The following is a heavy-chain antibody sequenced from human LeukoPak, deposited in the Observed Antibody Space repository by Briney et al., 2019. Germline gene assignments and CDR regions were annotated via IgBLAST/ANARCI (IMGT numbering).Heavy chain of an antibody. V-gene: IGHV4-31*03. CDR2: IYCSGST. J-gene: IGHJ4*02. D-gene: IGHD3-10*01. Sequence: PSQTLSLTCTVSGGSISSGGYYRSWIRQHPGKVLEWIGYIYCSGSTYYNPSLKSRVTISVDTSKNQFSLKLSSVTAADTAVYYCARDRGSGSEFDYWGQGTLVTVSS. CDR1: GGSISSGGYY. CDR3: ARDRGSGSEFDY.